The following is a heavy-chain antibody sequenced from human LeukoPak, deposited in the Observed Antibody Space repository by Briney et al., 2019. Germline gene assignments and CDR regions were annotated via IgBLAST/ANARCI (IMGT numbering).Heavy chain of an antibody. V-gene: IGHV4-59*12. CDR3: ARGSRPGLHRGSKFGELYRPINHYYHGMDV. J-gene: IGHJ6*02. CDR1: GGSISSYY. Sequence: SETLSLTCTVSGGSISSYYWSWIRQPPGKGLEWIGYIYYSGSTNYNPSLKSRVTISVDTSKNQFSLKLTSVTAADTAVYYCARGSRPGLHRGSKFGELYRPINHYYHGMDVWGQGTTVTVSS. D-gene: IGHD3-10*01. CDR2: IYYSGST.